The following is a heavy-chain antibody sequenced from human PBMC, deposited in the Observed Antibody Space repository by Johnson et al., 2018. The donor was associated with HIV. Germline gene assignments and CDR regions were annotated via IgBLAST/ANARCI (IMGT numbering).Heavy chain of an antibody. Sequence: VQLVESGGGLVQPGGSLRLSCAASGFTFSSYWMSWVRQAPGKGLEWVANIKQDGSEKYYVDSVKGRFTISRDNPRNTLYLQMNSLRAEDTAVYYCAREDPYDYSTGPDVFDIWGQGTMVTVSS. J-gene: IGHJ3*02. D-gene: IGHD2-8*02. V-gene: IGHV3-7*01. CDR2: IKQDGSEK. CDR1: GFTFSSYW. CDR3: AREDPYDYSTGPDVFDI.